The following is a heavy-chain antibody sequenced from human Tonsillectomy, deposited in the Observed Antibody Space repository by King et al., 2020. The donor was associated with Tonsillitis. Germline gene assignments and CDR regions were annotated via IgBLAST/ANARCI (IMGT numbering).Heavy chain of an antibody. V-gene: IGHV3-23*04. CDR3: AKPPISSGWSYYYYYYMDV. D-gene: IGHD6-19*01. Sequence: VQLVESGGGLVQPGGSLRLSCAASGFSFSNFAMNWVRQAPGKGLEWVSSISGSGGNTYYTDSVKGRFTISRDNSKNTLYLQMSSLRAEDTAIYYFAKPPISSGWSYYYYYYMDVWGKGTTVTVSS. J-gene: IGHJ6*03. CDR1: GFSFSNFA. CDR2: ISGSGGNT.